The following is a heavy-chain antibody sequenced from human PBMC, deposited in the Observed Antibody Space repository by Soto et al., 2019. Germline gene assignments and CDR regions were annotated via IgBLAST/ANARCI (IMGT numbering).Heavy chain of an antibody. D-gene: IGHD6-13*01. J-gene: IGHJ5*02. CDR2: IYPGDSDT. CDR1: GYRFTSYW. Sequence: GESLKISCKGSGYRFTSYWIGWVRQMPGKGLEWMGIIYPGDSDTRYSPSFQGQVTISADKSISTAYLQWSSLKASDTAMYYWASTSIAAVGKNYHWFDPGGQEPLVTVS. CDR3: ASTSIAAVGKNYHWFDP. V-gene: IGHV5-51*01.